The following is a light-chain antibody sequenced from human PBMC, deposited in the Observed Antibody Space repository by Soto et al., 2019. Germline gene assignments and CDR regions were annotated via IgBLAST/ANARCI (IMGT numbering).Light chain of an antibody. Sequence: DIVMTQTPLSSPVTLGQPASISCRSGQSLVHSDGNTYLSWLQQRPGQPPRLLIYMISNRFSGVPDRFSGSGAGTDFTLKISRVEADDVGVYYCMQATQPYTFGQGTKLEIK. V-gene: IGKV2-24*01. CDR3: MQATQPYT. CDR1: QSLVHSDGNTY. CDR2: MIS. J-gene: IGKJ2*01.